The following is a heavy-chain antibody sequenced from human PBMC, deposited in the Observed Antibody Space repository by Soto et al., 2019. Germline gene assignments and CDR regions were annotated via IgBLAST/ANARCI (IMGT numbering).Heavy chain of an antibody. Sequence: QVQLVESGGGVVQPGRSLRLSCAASGFTFSSYGMHWVRQAPGKGLEWVAVIWYDGSNKYYADSVKGRFTISRDNSENTLYLQMNSLRAEDTAVYYCARDHSNVLRFLEWTSYGMDVWGQGTTVTVSS. CDR1: GFTFSSYG. CDR2: IWYDGSNK. J-gene: IGHJ6*02. D-gene: IGHD3-3*01. V-gene: IGHV3-33*01. CDR3: ARDHSNVLRFLEWTSYGMDV.